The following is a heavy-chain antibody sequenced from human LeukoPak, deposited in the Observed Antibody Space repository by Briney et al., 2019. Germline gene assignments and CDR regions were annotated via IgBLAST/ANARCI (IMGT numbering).Heavy chain of an antibody. CDR1: GFTFSSYA. J-gene: IGHJ4*02. V-gene: IGHV3-30-3*01. CDR3: ARGFEYYYHSSGYYYYY. D-gene: IGHD3-22*01. CDR2: ISYDGSNK. Sequence: GGSLRLSCAASGFTFSSYAMHWVRQAPGKGLEWVAVISYDGSNKYYADSVKGRFTISRDNSKNTLYLQMNSLRAEDTAVYYCARGFEYYYHSSGYYYYYWGQGTLVTVSS.